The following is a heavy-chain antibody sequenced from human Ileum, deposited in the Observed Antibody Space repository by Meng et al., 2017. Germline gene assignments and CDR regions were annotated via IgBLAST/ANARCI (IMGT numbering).Heavy chain of an antibody. D-gene: IGHD2-21*01. J-gene: IGHJ5*02. CDR1: GASISSGYW. CDR2: IHHGGGT. Sequence: VRLQESGPGLVVPSGTLSLTCAVSGASISSGYWWSWVRQPPGKGLEWIGEIHHGGGTNYNPSLKSRVTISVDKSSNQYTLRLTSVTAADTATYYCARNGAYSADPWGQGTLVTVSS. V-gene: IGHV4-4*02. CDR3: ARNGAYSADP.